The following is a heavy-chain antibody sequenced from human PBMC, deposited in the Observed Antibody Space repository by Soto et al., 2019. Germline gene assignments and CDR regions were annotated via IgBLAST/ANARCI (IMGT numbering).Heavy chain of an antibody. J-gene: IGHJ4*02. CDR3: AKDSEYCTNGVCYKIDY. CDR1: GFTFSTYG. CDR2: ISYVGTNQ. D-gene: IGHD2-8*01. Sequence: QVQLVESGGGVVQPGRSLRLSCVVSGFTFSTYGMHWVRQAPGKGLEWVAVISYVGTNQYYADSVKGRFTISRDNSKNTLYLPMNSLRAEDTAMYYSAKDSEYCTNGVCYKIDYWGQGTLVTVSS. V-gene: IGHV3-30*18.